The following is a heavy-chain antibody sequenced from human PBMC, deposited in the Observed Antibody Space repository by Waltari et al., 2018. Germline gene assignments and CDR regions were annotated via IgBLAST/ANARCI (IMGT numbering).Heavy chain of an antibody. Sequence: QVQLVQSGAEVKKPGSSVKVSCKASGGTFSSYAISWVRQAPGQGLDWMGCIIPSFGTANYAQKFQGRVTSTADESTSTAYMELSSLRSEDTAVYYCAREYCSSTSCYSPLDYWGQGTLVTVSS. CDR3: AREYCSSTSCYSPLDY. J-gene: IGHJ4*02. V-gene: IGHV1-69*01. CDR1: GGTFSSYA. CDR2: IIPSFGTA. D-gene: IGHD2-2*01.